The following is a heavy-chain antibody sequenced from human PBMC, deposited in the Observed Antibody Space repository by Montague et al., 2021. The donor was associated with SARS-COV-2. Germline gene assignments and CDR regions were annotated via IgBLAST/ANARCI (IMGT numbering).Heavy chain of an antibody. CDR2: IYWDDDK. CDR3: AHRRGLLLSDAFDI. CDR1: GFSLSTYGVG. J-gene: IGHJ3*02. V-gene: IGHV2-5*02. Sequence: PALVKPTQTLTLTCTFSGFSLSTYGVGVGWIRQPPGKALEWLVLIYWDDDKRYSPSLKSRLTITKDTSKNQVVLTMTNMDPVDTATYYCAHRRGLLLSDAFDIWGQGTMVTVSS. D-gene: IGHD1-26*01.